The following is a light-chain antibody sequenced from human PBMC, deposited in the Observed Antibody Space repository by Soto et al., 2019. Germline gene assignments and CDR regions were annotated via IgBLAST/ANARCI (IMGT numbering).Light chain of an antibody. CDR1: QGIRNY. CDR3: QKYNSAPLRT. Sequence: DIQMTQSPSSLSASVGDRVTITCRASQGIRNYLAWYQQKPGKVPKLLIYAASTLQSGVPSRFSGSGSGTDFTLTISSLQPEDVATYYCQKYNSAPLRTFGQGTKVEIK. V-gene: IGKV1-27*01. J-gene: IGKJ1*01. CDR2: AAS.